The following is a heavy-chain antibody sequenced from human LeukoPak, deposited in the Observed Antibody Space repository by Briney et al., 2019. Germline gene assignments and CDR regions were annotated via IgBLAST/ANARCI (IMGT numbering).Heavy chain of an antibody. Sequence: PGGSLRPSCAASGFTFNNYGMHWVRQAPGKGLEWVAFIRYDGSNKYYAESVKGRFTISRDDSKNTLYLQMKSPRAEDTAVYYCAKPMTTVTPFDYWGQGTLVTVSS. J-gene: IGHJ4*02. V-gene: IGHV3-30*02. CDR1: GFTFNNYG. CDR3: AKPMTTVTPFDY. CDR2: IRYDGSNK. D-gene: IGHD4-17*01.